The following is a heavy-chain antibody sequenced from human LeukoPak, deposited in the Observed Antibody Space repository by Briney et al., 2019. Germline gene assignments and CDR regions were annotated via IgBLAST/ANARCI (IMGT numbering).Heavy chain of an antibody. J-gene: IGHJ4*02. Sequence: SETLSLTCTVSGGSISSSSYYWGWIRQPPGKGLEWIGSIYYSGSTYYNPSLKSRVTISVDTSKNQFSLKLSSVTAADTAVYYCASVSSSWYQNYFDYWGQGTLVTVSS. CDR2: IYYSGST. CDR3: ASVSSSWYQNYFDY. V-gene: IGHV4-39*07. CDR1: GGSISSSSYY. D-gene: IGHD6-13*01.